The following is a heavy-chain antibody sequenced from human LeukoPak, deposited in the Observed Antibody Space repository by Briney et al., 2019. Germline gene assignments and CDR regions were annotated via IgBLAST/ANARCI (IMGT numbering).Heavy chain of an antibody. Sequence: ASVKVSCKASGYTFTGYYMHWVRQAPGQGLEWMGWINPNSGGTNYAQKFQGRVTMTRDTSISTAYMELSRLRSDDTAVYYCARVPLNFDWLPSPFDYWGQGTLVTVSS. V-gene: IGHV1-2*02. D-gene: IGHD3-9*01. J-gene: IGHJ4*02. CDR1: GYTFTGYY. CDR3: ARVPLNFDWLPSPFDY. CDR2: INPNSGGT.